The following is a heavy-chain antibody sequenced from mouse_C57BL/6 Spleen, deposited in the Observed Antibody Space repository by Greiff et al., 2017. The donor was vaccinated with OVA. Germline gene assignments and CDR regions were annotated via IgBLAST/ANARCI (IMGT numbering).Heavy chain of an antibody. J-gene: IGHJ2*01. CDR3: ASGEDLYPFY. D-gene: IGHD1-1*01. V-gene: IGHV1-50*01. CDR2: IDPSDSYT. CDR1: GYTFTSYW. Sequence: QVQLQQSGAELVKPGASVKLSCKASGYTFTSYWMQWVKQRPGQGLEWIGEIDPSDSYTNYNQKFKGKATLTVDTSSSTAYMQLSSLTSEDSAVYYCASGEDLYPFYWGQGTTLTVSS.